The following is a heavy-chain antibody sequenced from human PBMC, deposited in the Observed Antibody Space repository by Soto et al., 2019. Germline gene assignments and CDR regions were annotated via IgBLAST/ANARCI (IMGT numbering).Heavy chain of an antibody. CDR1: GFTFSSYG. CDR3: ARQYYYGSGSTGDYYYYGMDV. CDR2: IWYDGSNK. V-gene: IGHV3-33*01. Sequence: GGSLRLSCAASGFTFSSYGMHWVRQAPGKGLEWVAVIWYDGSNKYYADSVKGRFTISRDNSKNTLYPQMNSLRAEDTAVYYCARQYYYGSGSTGDYYYYGMDVWGQGTTVTVSS. D-gene: IGHD3-10*01. J-gene: IGHJ6*02.